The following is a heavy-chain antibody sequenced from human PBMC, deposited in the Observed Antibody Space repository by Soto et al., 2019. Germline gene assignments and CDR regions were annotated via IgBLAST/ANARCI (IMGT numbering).Heavy chain of an antibody. D-gene: IGHD2-21*01. V-gene: IGHV4-30-2*01. CDR2: IYHSGST. J-gene: IGHJ5*02. CDR3: ARLGAYYQSIAP. Sequence: PSETLSLTCAVSGGSISSGGYSWSWIRQPPGKGLEWIGYIYHSGSTYYNPSLKSRVTIPVDRSKNQFSLKLSSVTAADTAVYYCARLGAYYQSIAPWGPGTLVTVSS. CDR1: GGSISSGGYS.